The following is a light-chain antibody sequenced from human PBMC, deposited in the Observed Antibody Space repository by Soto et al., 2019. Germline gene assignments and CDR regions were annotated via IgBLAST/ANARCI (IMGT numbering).Light chain of an antibody. Sequence: QSVVTQEPSLTVSPGGTVTLTCGSSTGPVTSGHYPYWFQQKPGQAPRTLIYDTSNKHSWTPARFSGSLLGGKAALTLSGAQPEDDAEYYCLLSYSGAHVVFGGGTQLTVL. V-gene: IGLV7-46*01. CDR2: DTS. CDR3: LLSYSGAHVV. CDR1: TGPVTSGHY. J-gene: IGLJ2*01.